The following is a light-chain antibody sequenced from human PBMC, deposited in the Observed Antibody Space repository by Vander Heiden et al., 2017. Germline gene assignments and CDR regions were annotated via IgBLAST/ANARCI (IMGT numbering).Light chain of an antibody. V-gene: IGKV1-12*01. CDR2: AAS. CDR3: QQANSFPIT. Sequence: DLEITLSPSSVSASVGDRVTITCRASQGISSWVAWYQQKPGKAPKLLIYAASSLQSGVPSRFSGSGSGTDFTLTISSLQPEDFATYYCQQANSFPITFGQGTRLEIK. CDR1: QGISSW. J-gene: IGKJ5*01.